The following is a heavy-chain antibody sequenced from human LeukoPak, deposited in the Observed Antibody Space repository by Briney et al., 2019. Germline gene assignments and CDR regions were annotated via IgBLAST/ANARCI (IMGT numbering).Heavy chain of an antibody. CDR3: ARLDRSGYEMGGTWFDP. CDR1: GASIRSSY. V-gene: IGHV4-59*08. Sequence: SETPSLTCTVSGASIRSSYWSWLRQPPGKGLEWIGYIYYTGSTNSNPSLKSRVTVSVDASKNQFSLKLNSMTAADTAIYYCARLDRSGYEMGGTWFDPWGQGTLLTVSP. D-gene: IGHD3-22*01. CDR2: IYYTGST. J-gene: IGHJ5*02.